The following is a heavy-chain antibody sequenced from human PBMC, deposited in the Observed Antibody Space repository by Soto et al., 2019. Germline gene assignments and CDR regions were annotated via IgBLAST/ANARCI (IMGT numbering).Heavy chain of an antibody. Sequence: PGGSLRLSCAASGFTFSSYGMHWVRQAPGKGLEWVAVIWYDGSNKYYADSVKGRFTISRDNSKNTLYLQMNSLRAEATAVYYCARDPDLSIVVVVAANFLFDYWGQGTLVTVSS. V-gene: IGHV3-33*01. CDR1: GFTFSSYG. D-gene: IGHD2-15*01. CDR2: IWYDGSNK. CDR3: ARDPDLSIVVVVAANFLFDY. J-gene: IGHJ4*02.